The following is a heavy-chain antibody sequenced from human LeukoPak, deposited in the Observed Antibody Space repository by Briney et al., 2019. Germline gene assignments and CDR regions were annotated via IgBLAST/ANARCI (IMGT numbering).Heavy chain of an antibody. CDR1: GFYFANYA. J-gene: IGHJ4*02. CDR2: ISSSGSTI. Sequence: PGGSLRLSCAASGFYFANYAMSWIRQAPGKGLEGVSYISSSGSTIYYADSVKGRFTISRDNAKNSLYLQMNSLRAEDTAVYYCARKWDRLDYWGQGTLVTVSS. CDR3: ARKWDRLDY. D-gene: IGHD1-26*01. V-gene: IGHV3-11*04.